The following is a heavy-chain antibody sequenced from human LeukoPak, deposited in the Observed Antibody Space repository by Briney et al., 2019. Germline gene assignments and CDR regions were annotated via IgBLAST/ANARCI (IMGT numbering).Heavy chain of an antibody. CDR1: GFIFSGHV. Sequence: GRSLRLSCAASGFIFSGHVMHWVRQAPGKGLEWVAVISYDGSNKYYADSVKGRFTISRDNAKNSLYLQMNSLRAEDTAVYYCARTKSSTSCYRWFDPWGQGTLVTVSS. V-gene: IGHV3-30*03. D-gene: IGHD2-2*01. J-gene: IGHJ5*02. CDR2: ISYDGSNK. CDR3: ARTKSSTSCYRWFDP.